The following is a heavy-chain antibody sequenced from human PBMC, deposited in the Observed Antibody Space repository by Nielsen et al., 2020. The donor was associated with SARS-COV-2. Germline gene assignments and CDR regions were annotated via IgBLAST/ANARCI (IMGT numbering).Heavy chain of an antibody. CDR3: SAAGEPRDY. V-gene: IGHV3-9*01. CDR2: ISWNSGSI. D-gene: IGHD6-13*01. J-gene: IGHJ4*02. CDR1: GFTFDDYA. Sequence: SLKISCAASGFTFDDYAMHWVRQAPGKGLEWVSGISWNSGSIGYADSVKGRFTISRDNAKNSLYLQMNSLRAEDTALYYCSAAGEPRDYWGQGTLVTVSS.